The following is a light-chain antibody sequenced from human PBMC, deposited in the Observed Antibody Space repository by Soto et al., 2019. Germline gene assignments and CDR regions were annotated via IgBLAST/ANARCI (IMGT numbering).Light chain of an antibody. CDR2: AAS. V-gene: IGKV1-39*01. Sequence: DIQVTQSPSSLSASAGDRVTITCRTSQNINIFLNWYQQKPGRAPMVVISAASNLESGVPSRFSGRGSGTEFTLTISNLQPGDSALYFCQESYSTPLAFGGGTRVEIK. CDR1: QNINIF. J-gene: IGKJ4*01. CDR3: QESYSTPLA.